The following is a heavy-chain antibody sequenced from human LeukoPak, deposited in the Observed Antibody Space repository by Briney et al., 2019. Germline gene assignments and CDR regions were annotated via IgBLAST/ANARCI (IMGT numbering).Heavy chain of an antibody. J-gene: IGHJ5*02. V-gene: IGHV3-30-3*01. CDR1: AFTFSSYA. CDR2: ISYDGSNK. CDR3: ARESLLRGIVGATVSWFDP. Sequence: AGYLRRYCAASAFTFSSYAMHWVRQAPGKGLEWVAVISYDGSNKYYADSVKSRFTISRDNSKNTLYLQMNSLRAEDTAVYYCARESLLRGIVGATVSWFDPWGQGTLVTVSS. D-gene: IGHD1-26*01.